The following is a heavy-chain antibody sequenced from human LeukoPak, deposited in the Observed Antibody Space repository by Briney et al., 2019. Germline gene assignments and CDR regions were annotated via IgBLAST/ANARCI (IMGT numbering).Heavy chain of an antibody. V-gene: IGHV3-33*06. CDR1: GFTFSSYG. CDR3: AKEVNYGANSIDS. CDR2: IWYDGSNK. Sequence: GGSLRLSCVASGFTFSSYGMYWVRQAPGKGLEWVAVIWYDGSNKYYADSVKGRFTISRDNSKNTLYLQMNSLRAEDTAVYYCAKEVNYGANSIDSWGQGTLVTVSS. D-gene: IGHD4-23*01. J-gene: IGHJ4*02.